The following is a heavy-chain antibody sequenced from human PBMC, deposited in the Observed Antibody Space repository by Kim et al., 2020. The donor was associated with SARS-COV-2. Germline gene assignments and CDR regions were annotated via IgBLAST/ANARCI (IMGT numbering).Heavy chain of an antibody. V-gene: IGHV3-48*02. CDR2: ISSSTKITT. CDR3: ARRGVDAFDF. CDR1: GFTFINYS. Sequence: GGSLRLSCAASGFTFINYSMNWLRLAPGKGLEWISYISSSTKITTHYADSVRGRFTVSRDNAKNSLYLQMNSLRDEDTALYFCARRGVDAFDFWGQGT. J-gene: IGHJ3*01.